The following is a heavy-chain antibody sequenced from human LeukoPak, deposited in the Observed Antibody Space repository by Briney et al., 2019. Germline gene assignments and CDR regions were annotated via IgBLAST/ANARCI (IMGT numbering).Heavy chain of an antibody. CDR2: IYYSGST. CDR1: GGSISSYY. D-gene: IGHD5-12*01. V-gene: IGHV4-30-4*01. J-gene: IGHJ6*02. CDR3: ARAAATMSSKGYSGYDYYYYGMDV. Sequence: SETLSLTCTVPGGSISSYYWSWIRRPPGKGLEWIGYIYYSGSTYYNPSLKSRVTISVDTSKNQFSLKLSSVTAADTAVYYCARAAATMSSKGYSGYDYYYYGMDVWGQGTTVTVSS.